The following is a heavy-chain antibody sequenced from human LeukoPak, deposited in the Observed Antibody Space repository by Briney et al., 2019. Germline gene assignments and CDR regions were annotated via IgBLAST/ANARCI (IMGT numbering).Heavy chain of an antibody. J-gene: IGHJ6*03. CDR3: ARGYSGYDKKDYYYYYYMDV. CDR2: IYHSGST. CDR1: GGSISSGGYY. Sequence: TSETLSLTCTVSGGSISSGGYYWSWIRQPPGKGLEWIGYIYHSGSTYYNPSLKSRVTISVDRSKNQFSLKLTSVTAADTAVYYCARGYSGYDKKDYYYYYYMDVWGKGTTVTVSS. V-gene: IGHV4-30-2*01. D-gene: IGHD5-12*01.